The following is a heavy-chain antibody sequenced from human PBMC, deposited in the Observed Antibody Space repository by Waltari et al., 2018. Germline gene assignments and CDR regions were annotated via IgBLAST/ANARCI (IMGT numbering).Heavy chain of an antibody. CDR1: GFTFSTYS. Sequence: EVQLVESGGGLVKRGGSLRLSCAVSGFTFSTYSVTWVRQAPGKGLGWVSSISSTSTHIYDADSVKGRFTISRDSAKNSLYLQMNSLRAEDTAVYYCARLTGSSPDYWGQGTLVTVSS. D-gene: IGHD6-13*01. V-gene: IGHV3-21*01. CDR3: ARLTGSSPDY. CDR2: ISSTSTHI. J-gene: IGHJ4*02.